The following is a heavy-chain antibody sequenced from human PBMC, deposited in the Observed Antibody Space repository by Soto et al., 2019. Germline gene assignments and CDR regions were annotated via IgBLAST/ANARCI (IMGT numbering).Heavy chain of an antibody. Sequence: SGTMSLTLTVSGGSIISYYWSWIRQPPGKGLEWIAYIYYSGSTNYNPSLKSRVTISVDTSKNQFSLKLSSVTAADTAVYYCARGDGSVTAGYYYYGMDVWGQGTTVTVSS. V-gene: IGHV4-59*01. CDR3: ARGDGSVTAGYYYYGMDV. D-gene: IGHD1-26*01. CDR2: IYYSGST. CDR1: GGSIISYY. J-gene: IGHJ6*02.